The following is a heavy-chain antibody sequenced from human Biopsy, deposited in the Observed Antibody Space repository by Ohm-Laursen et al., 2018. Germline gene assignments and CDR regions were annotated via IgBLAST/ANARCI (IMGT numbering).Heavy chain of an antibody. Sequence: SDTLSLTCSVSGGSVSSSNYYWNWIRQTPGKGLEWIGFIYNTERTNYNPSLKSRVTMSVDTSKNQFSLILSSMTAADTAVYYCAREPRIAAVAYFDPWGQGTLVTVSS. J-gene: IGHJ5*02. CDR3: AREPRIAAVAYFDP. CDR1: GGSVSSSNYY. V-gene: IGHV4-61*01. CDR2: IYNTERT. D-gene: IGHD6-13*01.